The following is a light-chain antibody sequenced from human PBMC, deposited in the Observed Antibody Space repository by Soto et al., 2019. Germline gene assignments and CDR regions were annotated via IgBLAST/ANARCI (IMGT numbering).Light chain of an antibody. CDR3: SSYTSSSIYV. J-gene: IGLJ1*01. V-gene: IGLV2-23*01. CDR1: SSDVGGYNL. CDR2: EGT. Sequence: QSVLTQPASVSGSPGQSITVSCAGTSSDVGGYNLVSWYQQHPGKAPKLIIYEGTERPSGISPRFSGSKSGNTASLTISGLQAEDEADYYCSSYTSSSIYVFGSVTKVTVL.